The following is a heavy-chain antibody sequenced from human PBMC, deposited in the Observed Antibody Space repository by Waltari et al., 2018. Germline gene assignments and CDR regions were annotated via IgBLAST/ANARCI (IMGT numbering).Heavy chain of an antibody. D-gene: IGHD3-3*01. CDR1: GFSFNSHW. J-gene: IGHJ4*02. Sequence: EVQLVESGGDLVQPGGSLRLSCAASGFSFNSHWMSWVRQAPGKGLEWVANIKQDGSEEYYVDAVEGRCTISRDNAKNSLFLQMNSLRAEDTAVYYCAREYNFWSGTSFDYWGQGTLVTVSS. CDR3: AREYNFWSGTSFDY. CDR2: IKQDGSEE. V-gene: IGHV3-7*01.